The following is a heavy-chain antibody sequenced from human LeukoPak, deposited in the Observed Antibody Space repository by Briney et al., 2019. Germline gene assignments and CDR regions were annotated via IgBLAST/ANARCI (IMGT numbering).Heavy chain of an antibody. CDR3: AKDQGVVGSYDY. CDR1: GFTFSSYG. V-gene: IGHV3-30*02. J-gene: IGHJ4*01. Sequence: GGSLRLSCAASGFTFSSYGMHWVRQAPGKGLEWVAFIRYDGSNKYYADSVKGRFTISRDNSKNTLYLQMNSPRGDDTAVYYCAKDQGVVGSYDYWGHGTLVTVSS. D-gene: IGHD3-10*01. CDR2: IRYDGSNK.